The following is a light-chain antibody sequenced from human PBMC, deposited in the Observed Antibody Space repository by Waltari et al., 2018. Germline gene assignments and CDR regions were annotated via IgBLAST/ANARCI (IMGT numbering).Light chain of an antibody. Sequence: DIQMTQSPSTLSASVGEKVTITCRASQTINNWLAWYQLKPGKAPKLLIYDASTLDSGVPSRFSGRGSETEFTLTISSLQPDDFATYFCQQYNVLSMSFGQGSKVEVK. J-gene: IGKJ1*01. CDR1: QTINNW. V-gene: IGKV1-5*01. CDR2: DAS. CDR3: QQYNVLSMS.